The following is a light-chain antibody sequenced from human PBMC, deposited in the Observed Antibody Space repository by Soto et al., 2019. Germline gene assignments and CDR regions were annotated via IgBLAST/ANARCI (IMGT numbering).Light chain of an antibody. CDR1: QAIHSY. V-gene: IGKV1-39*01. J-gene: IGKJ3*01. CDR3: QQRET. CDR2: ATS. Sequence: DIQMTQSPSSLSASVGDRVTITSRASQAIHSYLNWYQQKPGKAPNLLIFATSTLQSGVPSRFSGSGSGTDFTLTISSLQPEDFATYYCQQRETFGPGTKVDIK.